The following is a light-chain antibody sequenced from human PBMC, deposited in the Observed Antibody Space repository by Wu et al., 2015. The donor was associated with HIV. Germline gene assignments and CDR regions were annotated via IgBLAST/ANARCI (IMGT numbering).Light chain of an antibody. V-gene: IGKV1-5*03. CDR2: RSS. Sequence: DVQMTRSPSALSASVGDKITITCRATDNVDSLVAWYQQKPGKAPKLLIYRSSSLENGIPSRFSGSGSGTEFFLTISSLQPDDFATYYCQQYSSYSAWTFGQGTKVEIK. J-gene: IGKJ1*01. CDR3: QQYSSYSAWT. CDR1: DNVDSL.